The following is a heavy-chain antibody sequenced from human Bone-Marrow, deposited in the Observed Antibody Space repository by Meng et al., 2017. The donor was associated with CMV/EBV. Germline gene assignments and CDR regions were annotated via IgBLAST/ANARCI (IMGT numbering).Heavy chain of an antibody. CDR2: SYYSGST. D-gene: IGHD3-9*01. Sequence: SETLSLTCTVSGGSISSGGYYWSWIRQHPGKGLEWIGCSYYSGSTYYNPSLKSRVTISVDTSKTQFSLKLSSVTAADTGVYYCGRGGVLRYFVGSRRNWFDPWGQGTLVTVSS. CDR3: GRGGVLRYFVGSRRNWFDP. V-gene: IGHV4-31*03. CDR1: GGSISSGGYY. J-gene: IGHJ5*02.